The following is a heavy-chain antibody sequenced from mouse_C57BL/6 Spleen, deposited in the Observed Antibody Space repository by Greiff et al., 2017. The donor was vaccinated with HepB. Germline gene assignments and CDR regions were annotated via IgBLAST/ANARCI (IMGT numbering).Heavy chain of an antibody. CDR2: IYPTSGNT. V-gene: IGHV1-81*01. CDR1: GYTFTSYG. D-gene: IGHD2-5*01. Sequence: QVQLQQPGAELVRPGASVKLSCKASGYTFTSYGISWVKQRTGQGLEWIGEIYPTSGNTYYNEKFKGKATLTADKSSSTAYMQLCSLTSEDSAVYFCARNYYSTSDYAMDYWGQGTSVTVSS. CDR3: ARNYYSTSDYAMDY. J-gene: IGHJ4*01.